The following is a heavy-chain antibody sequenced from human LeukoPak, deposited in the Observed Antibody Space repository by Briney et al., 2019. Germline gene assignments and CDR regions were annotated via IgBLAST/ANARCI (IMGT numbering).Heavy chain of an antibody. CDR2: INSDGSST. D-gene: IGHD6-19*01. V-gene: IGHV3-74*01. CDR3: ATESSGWSKPTY. Sequence: GGSLRLSCAASGFTFSSYWMHWVRQAPGKGLVWVSRINSDGSSTSYADSVKGRFTISRDNSKNTLYLQMNSLRAEDTAVYYCATESSGWSKPTYWGQGTLVTVSS. J-gene: IGHJ4*02. CDR1: GFTFSSYW.